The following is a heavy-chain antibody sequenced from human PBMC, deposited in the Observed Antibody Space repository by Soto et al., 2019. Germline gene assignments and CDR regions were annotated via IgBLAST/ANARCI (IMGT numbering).Heavy chain of an antibody. D-gene: IGHD6-6*01. J-gene: IGHJ4*02. V-gene: IGHV3-23*01. CDR2: ISGSGGST. CDR1: GFTFSSYA. CDR3: ARVPTPLAARRVFDY. Sequence: EVQLLESGGGLVQPGGSLRLSCAASGFTFSSYAMSWVRQAPGKGLEWVSAISGSGGSTYYADSVKGRFTISRDNSKNTLYLQMNSRRAEDTAVYYCARVPTPLAARRVFDYWGQGTLVTVSS.